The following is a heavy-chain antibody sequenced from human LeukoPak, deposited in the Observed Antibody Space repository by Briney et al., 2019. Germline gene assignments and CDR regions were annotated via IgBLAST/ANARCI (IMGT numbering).Heavy chain of an antibody. CDR2: IYYGGST. D-gene: IGHD4-17*01. CDR1: GGSISSYY. J-gene: IGHJ6*03. Sequence: SETLSLTCTVSGGSISSYYWSWIRQPPGKGLEWIGYIYYGGSTNYNPSLKSRVTISVDTSKNQFSLKLSSVTAADTAVYYCARGQSTVYYYYMDVWGKGTTVTISS. V-gene: IGHV4-59*01. CDR3: ARGQSTVYYYYMDV.